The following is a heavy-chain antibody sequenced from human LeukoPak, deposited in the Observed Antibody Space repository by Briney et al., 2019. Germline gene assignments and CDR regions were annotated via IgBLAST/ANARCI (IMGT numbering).Heavy chain of an antibody. Sequence: SETLSLTCAVYGGSFSGYYWSWIRQPPGKGLEWIGYIYYSGSTYYNPSLKSRVTISVDTSKNQFSLKLSSVTAADTAVYYCARETPPNYYDSSGYYYYFDYWGQGTLVTVSS. CDR2: IYYSGST. D-gene: IGHD3-22*01. CDR1: GGSFSGYY. V-gene: IGHV4-34*09. J-gene: IGHJ4*02. CDR3: ARETPPNYYDSSGYYYYFDY.